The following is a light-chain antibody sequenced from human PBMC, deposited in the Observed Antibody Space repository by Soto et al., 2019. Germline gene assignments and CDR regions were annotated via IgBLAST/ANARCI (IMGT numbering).Light chain of an antibody. J-gene: IGKJ3*01. CDR2: AAS. Sequence: IQLTHSPSSLSASVGDRVTITCRASQGISSYLAWYQQKPGKAPKLLIFAASTLQSGVPSRFSGSGSGTEFTLTISSLQPEDFATYYCQQLYTYPFTFGPGTKVDIK. CDR3: QQLYTYPFT. V-gene: IGKV1-9*01. CDR1: QGISSY.